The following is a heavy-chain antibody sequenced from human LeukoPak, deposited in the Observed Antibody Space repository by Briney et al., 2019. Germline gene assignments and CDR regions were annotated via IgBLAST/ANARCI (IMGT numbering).Heavy chain of an antibody. Sequence: GGSLRLSCAASGFTFDDYAMHWVRQAPGKGLEWVSGISWNSGSIGYADSVKGRFTISRDNAKNSVYLQMNSLRAEDTAVYYCARENYFDYWGQGTLVTVSS. CDR2: ISWNSGSI. J-gene: IGHJ4*02. V-gene: IGHV3-9*01. CDR3: ARENYFDY. CDR1: GFTFDDYA.